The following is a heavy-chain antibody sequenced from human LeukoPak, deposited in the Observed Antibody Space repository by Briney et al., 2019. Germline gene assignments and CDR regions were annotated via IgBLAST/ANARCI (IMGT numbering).Heavy chain of an antibody. D-gene: IGHD6-19*01. Sequence: ASVKVSCKASGYTFTSYAMNWVRQAPGQGVEGRGWINTNTGNPTYAQGFTGRFVFFLDTSVSTASLQISSLKAEDTAVYYCARFPGGWNAFDIWGQGTMVTVSS. CDR2: INTNTGNP. CDR3: ARFPGGWNAFDI. CDR1: GYTFTSYA. J-gene: IGHJ3*02. V-gene: IGHV7-4-1*02.